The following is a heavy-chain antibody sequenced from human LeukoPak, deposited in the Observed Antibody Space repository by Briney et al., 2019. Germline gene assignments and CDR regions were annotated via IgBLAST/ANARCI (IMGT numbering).Heavy chain of an antibody. D-gene: IGHD6-19*01. CDR1: GFTFSSYS. CDR2: ISSSSSYI. Sequence: GGSLRLSCAASGFTFSSYSMNWVRQAPGKGLEWVSSISSSSSYIYYADSVKGRFTISRDNAKNSLYLQMNSLRAEDTAVYYCARVGAVAGYFDYWGQGTLVTVSS. J-gene: IGHJ4*02. V-gene: IGHV3-21*01. CDR3: ARVGAVAGYFDY.